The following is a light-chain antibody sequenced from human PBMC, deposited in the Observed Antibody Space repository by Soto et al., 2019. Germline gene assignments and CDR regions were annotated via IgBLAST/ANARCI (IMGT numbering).Light chain of an antibody. J-gene: IGKJ2*01. Sequence: EIVLTQSPGTLSLSPGERATLSCRASQSVSSSYLAWYQQKPGQAPRLLIYGASSRATGIPDRFSGNGSGTDFTITISTLKPEDFTVYYCQQYSSSPPTFGQGPKLEIK. CDR1: QSVSSSY. CDR2: GAS. V-gene: IGKV3-20*01. CDR3: QQYSSSPPT.